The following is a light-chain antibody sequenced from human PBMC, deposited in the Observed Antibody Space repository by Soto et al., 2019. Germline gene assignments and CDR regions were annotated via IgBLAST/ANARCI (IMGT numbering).Light chain of an antibody. Sequence: EIVLTQSPGTLSLSPGERATLSCRASQSVSSSYLAWYQHKPGQAPRLLIYGASSRAAGIPDRFSGSGSGTDLTLTISRLEPEDSAVYYCQQYGSSPMYTFGQGTPLEIK. CDR1: QSVSSSY. CDR3: QQYGSSPMYT. J-gene: IGKJ2*01. CDR2: GAS. V-gene: IGKV3-20*01.